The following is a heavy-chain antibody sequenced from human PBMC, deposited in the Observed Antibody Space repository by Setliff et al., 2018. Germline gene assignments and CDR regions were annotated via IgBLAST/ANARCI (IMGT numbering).Heavy chain of an antibody. CDR2: IYSGGST. CDR3: AKDNAYSSSWYYYYYYMDV. J-gene: IGHJ6*03. V-gene: IGHV3-53*01. CDR1: GFTVSTNY. D-gene: IGHD6-13*01. Sequence: GGSLRLSCAASGFTVSTNYMIWVRQAPGKGLEWVSVIYSGGSTYYADSVKGRFTISRDNAKNTLYLQMNSLRAEDTAVYYCAKDNAYSSSWYYYYYYMDVWGKGTTVTVSS.